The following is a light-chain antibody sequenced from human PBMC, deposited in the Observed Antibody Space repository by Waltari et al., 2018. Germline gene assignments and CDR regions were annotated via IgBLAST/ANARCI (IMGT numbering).Light chain of an antibody. J-gene: IGKJ1*01. CDR3: QQYNNWPRT. CDR1: QSVSSN. Sequence: EIVMTQSPAILSVSPGERVTLSCRASQSVSSNLAWYQQRPGQAPRLLIYDASTRATDIPARISGSGSGTEFTLTISSLQSEDFAVYYCQQYNNWPRTFGQGTKVEIK. V-gene: IGKV3-15*01. CDR2: DAS.